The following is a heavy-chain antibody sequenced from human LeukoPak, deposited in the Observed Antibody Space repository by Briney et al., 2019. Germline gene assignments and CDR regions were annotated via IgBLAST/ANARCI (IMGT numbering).Heavy chain of an antibody. CDR1: GYTFTGYY. V-gene: IGHV1-2*06. D-gene: IGHD3-22*01. J-gene: IGHJ4*02. Sequence: ASVTVSCKASGYTFTGYYMHWVRQAPGQGLEWMGRVNPNSGGTNYAQKFQGRVTMTRDTSISTAYMELSRLRSDDTAVYYCARGDMYYDSSVCLYWGQGTLVTVSS. CDR2: VNPNSGGT. CDR3: ARGDMYYDSSVCLY.